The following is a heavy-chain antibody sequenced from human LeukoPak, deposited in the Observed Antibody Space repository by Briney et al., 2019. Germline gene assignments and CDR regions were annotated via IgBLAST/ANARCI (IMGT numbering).Heavy chain of an antibody. CDR2: INPNSGGT. D-gene: IGHD3-10*01. J-gene: IGHJ4*02. V-gene: IGHV1-2*02. CDR3: ARDSGPGSLDH. Sequence: ASVKVSCKASGYTFTGYYMHWVRQAPGQGLEWMGWINPNSGGTVYAQKFQGRVTVTRDTSISTAYIELTSLISDDTAVYYCARDSGPGSLDHWGQGTLVTVSS. CDR1: GYTFTGYY.